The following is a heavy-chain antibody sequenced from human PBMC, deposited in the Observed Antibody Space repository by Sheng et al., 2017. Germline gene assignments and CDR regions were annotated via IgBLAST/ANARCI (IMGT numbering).Heavy chain of an antibody. J-gene: IGHJ6*02. CDR1: GFTFSSYE. CDR2: ISSSGSTI. CDR3: ARDRPDLRFLEWLIPDRGDYYGMDV. Sequence: EVQLVESGGGLVQPGGSLRLSCAASGFTFSSYEMNWVRQAPGKGLEWVSYISSSGSTIYYADSVKGRFTISRDNAKNSLYLQMNSLRAEDTAVYYCARDRPDLRFLEWLIPDRGDYYGMDVWGQGTTVTVSS. V-gene: IGHV3-48*03. D-gene: IGHD3-3*01.